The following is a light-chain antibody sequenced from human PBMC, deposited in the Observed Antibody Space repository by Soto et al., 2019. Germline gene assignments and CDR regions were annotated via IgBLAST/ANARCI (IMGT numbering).Light chain of an antibody. CDR3: SSYSSTDTVYV. Sequence: QSVLTQPASVSGSPGQSITISCTGTRSDIGSFNYVSWYQVHPDKAPKLIIYEVTSRPSGVSGRFSGSKAGSTASLIISALQAEDDADYYCSSYSSTDTVYVFGTGTKLTVL. CDR2: EVT. V-gene: IGLV2-14*01. J-gene: IGLJ1*01. CDR1: RSDIGSFNY.